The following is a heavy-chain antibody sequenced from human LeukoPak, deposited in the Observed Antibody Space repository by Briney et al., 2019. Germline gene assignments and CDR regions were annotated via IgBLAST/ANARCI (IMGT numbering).Heavy chain of an antibody. CDR1: GGTFSSYA. CDR3: ARDISGSYHYFDY. V-gene: IGHV1-69*05. J-gene: IGHJ4*02. Sequence: PVKVSCKASGGTFSSYAISWVRQAPGQGLEWMGGIIPIFGTANYAQKFQGRVTITTDESTSTAYMELSSLRSEDTAVYYCARDISGSYHYFDYWGQGTLVTVSS. D-gene: IGHD1-26*01. CDR2: IIPIFGTA.